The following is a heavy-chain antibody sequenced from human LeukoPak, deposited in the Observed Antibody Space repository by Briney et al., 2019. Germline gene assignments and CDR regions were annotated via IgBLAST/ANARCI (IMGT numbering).Heavy chain of an antibody. V-gene: IGHV4-59*01. D-gene: IGHD2-2*01. CDR2: IYYSGST. Sequence: SETLSLTCTVSGGPISSYYWSWIRQPPGKGLEWIGYIYYSGSTNYNPSLKSRVTMSVDTSKNQFSLKLSSVTAADTAVYYCAREAAATGYFDYWGQGTLVTVSS. CDR3: AREAAATGYFDY. J-gene: IGHJ4*02. CDR1: GGPISSYY.